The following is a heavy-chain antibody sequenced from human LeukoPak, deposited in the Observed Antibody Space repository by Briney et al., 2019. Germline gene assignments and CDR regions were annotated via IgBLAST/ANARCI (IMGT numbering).Heavy chain of an antibody. CDR3: ATDRVDSYGYYFDY. CDR2: IYTSGSTNY. CDR1: SGSVSGYY. V-gene: IGHV4-4*07. J-gene: IGHJ4*02. Sequence: SETLSLTCTVSSGSVSGYYWSWIRQPAGKGLEWIGRIYTSGSTNYNYNPSLKSRVTMSVDTSKNQFSLRLSSVTAADTAVYYCATDRVDSYGYYFDYWGQGTLVTVSS. D-gene: IGHD5-18*01.